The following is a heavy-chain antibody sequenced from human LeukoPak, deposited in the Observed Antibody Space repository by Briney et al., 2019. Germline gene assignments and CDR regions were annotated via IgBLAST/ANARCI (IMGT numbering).Heavy chain of an antibody. D-gene: IGHD2-2*02. V-gene: IGHV1-2*02. CDR2: INPNSGGA. Sequence: ASVKVSCKASSYTFTNYGINWVRQAPGQGLEWMGWINPNSGGAHFAQKFQGRVTMTSDTSISTGYMEMSSLRSDDTAVYYCARGNIPDAFHIWGHGTRVTVSS. CDR3: ARGNIPDAFHI. CDR1: SYTFTNYG. J-gene: IGHJ3*02.